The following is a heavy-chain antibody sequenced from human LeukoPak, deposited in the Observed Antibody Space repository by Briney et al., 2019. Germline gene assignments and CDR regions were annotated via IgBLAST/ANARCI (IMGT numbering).Heavy chain of an antibody. CDR1: GFTFSSYW. J-gene: IGHJ4*02. D-gene: IGHD3-22*01. V-gene: IGHV3-74*01. CDR3: ARDAMDSSGYYLDYFDY. Sequence: PGGSLRLSCAASGFTFSSYWMHWVRQAPGKGLVWVSRINSDGSSTSYADSVKGRFTISRDNAKNTLYLQMNSLRAEDTAVYYSARDAMDSSGYYLDYFDYWGQGTLVTVSS. CDR2: INSDGSST.